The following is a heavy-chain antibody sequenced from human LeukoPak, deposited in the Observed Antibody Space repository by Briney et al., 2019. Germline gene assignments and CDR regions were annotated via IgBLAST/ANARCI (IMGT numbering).Heavy chain of an antibody. D-gene: IGHD5-18*01. J-gene: IGHJ3*02. V-gene: IGHV4-4*02. CDR3: ARDSLQGYSYGYLDI. Sequence: PSGTLSLTCAVSGGSISSGNWWSWVRQPPGKGLEWIGEIYHSGSTNYNPSLKSRVTISVDTSKNQFSLKLSSVTAADTAVYYCARDSLQGYSYGYLDIWGQGTMVTVSS. CDR1: GGSISSGNW. CDR2: IYHSGST.